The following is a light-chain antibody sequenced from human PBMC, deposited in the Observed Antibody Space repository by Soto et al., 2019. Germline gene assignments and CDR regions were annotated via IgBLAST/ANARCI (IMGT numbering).Light chain of an antibody. J-gene: IGKJ4*01. CDR1: QSVSGSY. CDR2: AAS. V-gene: IGKV3-20*01. CDR3: QQYGDSPLT. Sequence: ENVLTQSPGTLSLSPGERATLSCRASQSVSGSYLAWYQQKPGQAPRLLIYAASSRATGIPDRFSGSASGTDFTLTISRLEPEDFAVYHCQQYGDSPLTFGGGTKV.